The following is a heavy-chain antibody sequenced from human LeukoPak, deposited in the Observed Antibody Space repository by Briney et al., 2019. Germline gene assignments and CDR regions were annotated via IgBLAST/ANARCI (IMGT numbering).Heavy chain of an antibody. CDR1: GFTFSSYG. CDR3: ARDRSTTHFDY. V-gene: IGHV3-33*01. D-gene: IGHD5/OR15-5a*01. CDR2: IWYDGSNT. Sequence: GGSLRLSCAASGFTFSSYGMHWVRQAPGKGLEWVAMIWYDGSNTYYADSVKGRFTISRDNPKNTLFLQMDSLRAEDTAVYYCARDRSTTHFDYWGQGTLVTVSS. J-gene: IGHJ4*02.